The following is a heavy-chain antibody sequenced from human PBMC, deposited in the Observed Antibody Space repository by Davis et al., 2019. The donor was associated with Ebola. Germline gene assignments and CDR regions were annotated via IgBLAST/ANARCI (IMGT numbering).Heavy chain of an antibody. CDR1: GYTFTSYG. D-gene: IGHD3-10*01. Sequence: ASVKVSCKASGYTFTSYGISWVRQAPGQGLEWMGWISAYNGNTNYAQKLQGRVTMTTDTSTSTAYMGLRSLRSEDTAVYYCARATTMVRGDTWFDPWGQGTLVTVSS. CDR3: ARATTMVRGDTWFDP. V-gene: IGHV1-18*01. CDR2: ISAYNGNT. J-gene: IGHJ5*02.